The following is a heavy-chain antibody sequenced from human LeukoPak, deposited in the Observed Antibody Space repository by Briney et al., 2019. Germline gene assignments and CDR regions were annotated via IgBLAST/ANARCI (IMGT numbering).Heavy chain of an antibody. CDR2: IIPIFGIA. V-gene: IGHV1-69*04. Sequence: GSSVKVSCKASGGTFSSYAISWVRQAPGQGLEWMGRIIPIFGIANYAQEFQGRVTITADKSTSTAYMELSSLRSEDTAVYYCARENSDCGGDCRHFDYWGQGTLVTVPS. CDR3: ARENSDCGGDCRHFDY. D-gene: IGHD2-21*02. CDR1: GGTFSSYA. J-gene: IGHJ4*02.